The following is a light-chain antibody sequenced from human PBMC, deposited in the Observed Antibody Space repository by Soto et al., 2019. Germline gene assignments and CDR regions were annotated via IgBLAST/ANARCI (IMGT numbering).Light chain of an antibody. V-gene: IGLV1-40*01. J-gene: IGLJ3*02. CDR3: QTWSTDIRV. Sequence: QPVLTQPPSVSGAPGQRVTISCTGSSSNIGAGYDVHWYQQLPGTAPKLLIYGNSNRPSGVPDRFSGSKSGTSASLAITGLQAEDEADYYCQTWSTDIRVFGGGTKLTVL. CDR1: SSNIGAGYD. CDR2: GNS.